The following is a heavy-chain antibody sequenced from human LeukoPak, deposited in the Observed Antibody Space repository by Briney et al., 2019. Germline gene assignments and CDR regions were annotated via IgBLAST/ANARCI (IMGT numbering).Heavy chain of an antibody. D-gene: IGHD2-2*01. CDR1: GYTFTNFG. CDR2: IRGDGSFG. V-gene: IGHV1-18*01. J-gene: IGHJ5*02. Sequence: ASVKVSCKASGYTFTNFGISWMRRAPGQGLEWVGWIRGDGSFGDYAEKFQGRVTMTTDTSTNTVSMELRSLRPDDTAIYYCARRLKLGSSASWRWFDPWGQGTLVTVYS. CDR3: ARRLKLGSSASWRWFDP.